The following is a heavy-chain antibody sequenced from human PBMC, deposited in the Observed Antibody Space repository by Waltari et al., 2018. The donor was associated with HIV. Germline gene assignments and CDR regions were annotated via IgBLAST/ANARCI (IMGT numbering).Heavy chain of an antibody. V-gene: IGHV1-2*02. CDR3: AREPSLTTAYDY. CDR1: GYTSTGYY. CDR2: INPNSGGT. Sequence: QVQLVQSGAEVTKPGASAKVSCKASGYTSTGYYMHWVRQAPGQGLEWMGWINPNSGGTNYAQKFQGRVTMTRDTSISTAYMELTRLRSDDTAVYYCAREPSLTTAYDYWGQGTLVTVSS. D-gene: IGHD4-17*01. J-gene: IGHJ4*02.